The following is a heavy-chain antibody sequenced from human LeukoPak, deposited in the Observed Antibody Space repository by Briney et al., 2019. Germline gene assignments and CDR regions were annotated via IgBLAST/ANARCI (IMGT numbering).Heavy chain of an antibody. CDR1: GGSISSSNW. D-gene: IGHD3-22*01. V-gene: IGHV4-4*02. Sequence: TSGTLSLTCAVSGGSISSSNWWSWVRQPPGKGLEWIGEIYHSGSTNYNPSLKSRVTISVDKSKNQFSLKLSSVTAADTAVYYCARAYYYDSSGYYSYWYFDLWGRGTLVTVSS. CDR3: ARAYYYDSSGYYSYWYFDL. J-gene: IGHJ2*01. CDR2: IYHSGST.